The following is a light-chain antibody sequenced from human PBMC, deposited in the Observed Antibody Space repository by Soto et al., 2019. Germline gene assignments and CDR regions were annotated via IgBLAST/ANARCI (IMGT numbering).Light chain of an antibody. Sequence: DIQMTQSPSSLYASVGDRVTITCRASQGIGAYLAWFQQAPGNVPKLLIYAASTLQSGVPSRFSGSGSRTDFTLAISSLQPEDVATYYCQKYNSAPLTFGGGNKVELK. J-gene: IGKJ4*01. CDR3: QKYNSAPLT. CDR2: AAS. CDR1: QGIGAY. V-gene: IGKV1-27*01.